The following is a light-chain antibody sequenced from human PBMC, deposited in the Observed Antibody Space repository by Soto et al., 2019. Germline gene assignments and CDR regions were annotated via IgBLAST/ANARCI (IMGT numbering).Light chain of an antibody. J-gene: IGKJ1*01. CDR2: GAS. Sequence: EVVLTQSPATLALSAGERATLSCRASENVRTFVDWYQQKPGQAPRLLIYGASNRATGIPARFSGSGSGTEFTLTISSLQPDDFATYYCQHYNSYSEAFGQGTKVDI. V-gene: IGKV3-11*01. CDR3: QHYNSYSEA. CDR1: ENVRTF.